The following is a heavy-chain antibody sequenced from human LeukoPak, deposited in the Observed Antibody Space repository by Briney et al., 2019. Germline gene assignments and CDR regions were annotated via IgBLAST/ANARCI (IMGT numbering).Heavy chain of an antibody. J-gene: IGHJ4*02. D-gene: IGHD5-18*01. CDR1: GDSIRSYY. V-gene: IGHV4-4*07. CDR3: ARGRGYNYAFPFDY. CDR2: IFTSGRT. Sequence: SETLSLTCTVSGDSIRSYYWSWIRQPAGKGLEWIGRIFTSGRTNYNPSLKSRVTMSLDTSKNQFSLKLTSVTAADTAVYYCARGRGYNYAFPFDYWGQGTLVTVSS.